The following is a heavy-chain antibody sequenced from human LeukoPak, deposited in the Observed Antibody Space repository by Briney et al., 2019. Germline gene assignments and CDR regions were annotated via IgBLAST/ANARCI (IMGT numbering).Heavy chain of an antibody. D-gene: IGHD3-10*01. V-gene: IGHV3-9*01. Sequence: GGSLRLSCAASGYSFDAYAMHWVRQAPGKGLEWVSSISWNSARVGYADSVKGRFTISRDNAKNTLYVQMNSLRAEDTAVYYCSTGSGHAFDIWGRGTMVTVSS. J-gene: IGHJ3*02. CDR1: GYSFDAYA. CDR2: ISWNSARV. CDR3: STGSGHAFDI.